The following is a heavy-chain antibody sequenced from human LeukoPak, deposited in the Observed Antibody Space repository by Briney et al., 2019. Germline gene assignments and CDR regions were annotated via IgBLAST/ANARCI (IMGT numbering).Heavy chain of an antibody. V-gene: IGHV1-69*04. CDR3: ARSRTNLVVPAAPRNYYYYGMDV. CDR1: GGTFSSYA. D-gene: IGHD2-2*01. J-gene: IGHJ6*02. Sequence: GASVKVSCKASGGTFSSYAISWVRQAPGQGLEWMGRIIPILGIANYAQKFQGRVTITADKSTSTAYMELSSLRSEDTAVYYCARSRTNLVVPAAPRNYYYYGMDVWGQGTTVTVSS. CDR2: IIPILGIA.